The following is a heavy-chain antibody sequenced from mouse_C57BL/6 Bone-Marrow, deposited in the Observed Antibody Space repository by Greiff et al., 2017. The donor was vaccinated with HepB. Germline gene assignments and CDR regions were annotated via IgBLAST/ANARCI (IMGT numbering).Heavy chain of an antibody. CDR2: ISYDGSN. D-gene: IGHD1-1*01. J-gene: IGHJ2*01. CDR3: AREGYYGSSPFDY. V-gene: IGHV3-6*01. Sequence: EVQRVESGPGLVKPSQSLSLTCSVTGYSITSGYYWNWIRQFPGNKLEWMGYISYDGSNNYNPSLKNRISITRDTSKNQFFLKLNSVTTEDTATYYCAREGYYGSSPFDYWGQGTTLTVSS. CDR1: GYSITSGYY.